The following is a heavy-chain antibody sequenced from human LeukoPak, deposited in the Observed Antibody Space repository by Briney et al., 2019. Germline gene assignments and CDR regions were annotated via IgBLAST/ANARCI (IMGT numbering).Heavy chain of an antibody. CDR3: ARGRLTTPNWFGP. CDR1: GDSISSYY. Sequence: SETLSLTCTVSGDSISSYYWTWIRRPPGKGVEWRGYLYNSGNTNYNPSLKSRVTMSVDTSKNQFSLMLTSVTAADTAVYYCARGRLTTPNWFGPWGQGILVTVSS. CDR2: LYNSGNT. D-gene: IGHD1/OR15-1a*01. J-gene: IGHJ5*02. V-gene: IGHV4-59*01.